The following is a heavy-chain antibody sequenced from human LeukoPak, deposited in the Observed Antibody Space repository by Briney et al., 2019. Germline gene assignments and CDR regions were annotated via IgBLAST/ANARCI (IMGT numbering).Heavy chain of an antibody. J-gene: IGHJ4*02. CDR1: GGTFSSYA. Sequence: SVKVSCKASGGTFSSYAISWVRQAPGQGLEWMGRIIPILGIANYAQKFQGRVTITADKSTSTAYMELSSLRSEDTAVYYCARISSGWSKVDYWGQGTLVTVSS. CDR2: IIPILGIA. CDR3: ARISSGWSKVDY. D-gene: IGHD6-19*01. V-gene: IGHV1-69*04.